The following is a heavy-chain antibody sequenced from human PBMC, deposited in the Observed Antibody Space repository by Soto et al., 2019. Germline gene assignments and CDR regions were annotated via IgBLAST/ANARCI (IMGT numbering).Heavy chain of an antibody. D-gene: IGHD6-19*01. CDR2: ISYDGINK. CDR1: GFTFSSYA. CDR3: ARNEYSSGWD. V-gene: IGHV3-30-3*01. J-gene: IGHJ4*02. Sequence: QVQLVESGGGVVQPGRSLRLSCAASGFTFSSYAMHWVRQAPGKGLEWVAVISYDGINKYYADSVKGRFTISRDNSKNTLYLQMNSLRAEDTAVYYCARNEYSSGWDWGQGTLVTVSS.